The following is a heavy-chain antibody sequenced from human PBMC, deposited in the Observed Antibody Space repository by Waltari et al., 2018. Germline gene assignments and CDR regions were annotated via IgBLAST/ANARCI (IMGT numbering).Heavy chain of an antibody. D-gene: IGHD4-17*01. CDR1: GYTFTSYA. Sequence: QVQLVQSGAEVKKPGASVKVSCKASGYTFTSYAMHWVRQAPGQRLEWMGWINVGNGNTKYSQKFQGRVTITRDTSASTAYMELSSLRSEDTAVYYCARGWRMTTVATFGYWGQGTLVTVSS. V-gene: IGHV1-3*01. J-gene: IGHJ4*02. CDR3: ARGWRMTTVATFGY. CDR2: INVGNGNT.